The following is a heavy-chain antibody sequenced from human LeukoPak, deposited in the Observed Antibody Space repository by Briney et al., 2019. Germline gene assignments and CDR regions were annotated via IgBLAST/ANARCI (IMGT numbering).Heavy chain of an antibody. CDR2: IFGSGGSP. CDR1: GFTFNSYA. Sequence: PGGSLTLSCAAYGFTFNSYAMYWVRQAPGKGLEWVSGIFGSGGSPHYADSVKGRFTIPRDNSKNTVYLQMSSLRAEDTAVYYCAKTTTGYSSGRYPGWPADYWGQGSLVTVSS. J-gene: IGHJ4*02. CDR3: AKTTTGYSSGRYPGWPADY. D-gene: IGHD6-19*01. V-gene: IGHV3-23*01.